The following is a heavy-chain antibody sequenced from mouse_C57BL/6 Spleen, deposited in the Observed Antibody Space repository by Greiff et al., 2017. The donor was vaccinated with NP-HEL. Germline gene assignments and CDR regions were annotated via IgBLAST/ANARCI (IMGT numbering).Heavy chain of an antibody. J-gene: IGHJ3*01. D-gene: IGHD2-14*01. CDR1: GYAFSSSW. CDR2: IYPGAGDT. Sequence: VQLQQSGPELVKPGASVKISCKASGYAFSSSWMNWVKQRPGKGLEWIGRIYPGAGDTNYNGKFKGKATLTADKSSSTAYMQLSSLTSEDSAVYFCARGGGTPWFAYWGQGTLVTVSA. CDR3: ARGGGTPWFAY. V-gene: IGHV1-82*01.